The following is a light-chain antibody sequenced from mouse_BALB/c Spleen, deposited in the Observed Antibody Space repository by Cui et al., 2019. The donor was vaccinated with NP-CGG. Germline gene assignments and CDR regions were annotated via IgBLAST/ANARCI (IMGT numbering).Light chain of an antibody. CDR2: GTN. CDR3: ALWYSNHWV. CDR1: TGAVTTPNY. Sequence: AVVTQEPALTTSPGETVTLTCRSSTGAVTTPNYANWVQEKPDHLFTGLIGGTNNRAPGVPARFSGSLIGDKAALTITGAQTDDEAIYFCALWYSNHWVFGGGTKLTVL. J-gene: IGLJ1*01. V-gene: IGLV1*01.